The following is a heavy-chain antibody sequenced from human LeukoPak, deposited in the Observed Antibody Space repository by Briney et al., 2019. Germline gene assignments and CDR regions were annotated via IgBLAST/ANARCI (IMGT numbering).Heavy chain of an antibody. CDR3: ARGSGIVGAYFYYYGMDV. J-gene: IGHJ6*02. CDR2: VHNTGGT. V-gene: IGHV4-59*01. CDR1: GGSMSRFY. Sequence: SETLSLTCSISGGSMSRFYWTWIRQSPGKGLEWIGYVHNTGGTNYNPSLKSRVTIAVDASKNQFSLKLSSVVAADTAVYYCARGSGIVGAYFYYYGMDVWGQGTTVTVSS. D-gene: IGHD1-26*01.